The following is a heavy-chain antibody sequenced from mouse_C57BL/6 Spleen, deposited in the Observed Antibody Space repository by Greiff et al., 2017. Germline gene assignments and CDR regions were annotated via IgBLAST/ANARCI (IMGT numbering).Heavy chain of an antibody. V-gene: IGHV1-15*01. Sequence: VQGVESGAELVRPGASVTLSCKASGYTFTDYEMHWVKQTPVHGLEWIGAIDPETGGTAYNQKFKGKAILTADKSSSTAYMELRSLTSADSAVCYCTRSRDWAWFAYWGQGTLVTVSA. D-gene: IGHD4-1*01. CDR1: GYTFTDYE. CDR3: TRSRDWAWFAY. CDR2: IDPETGGT. J-gene: IGHJ3*01.